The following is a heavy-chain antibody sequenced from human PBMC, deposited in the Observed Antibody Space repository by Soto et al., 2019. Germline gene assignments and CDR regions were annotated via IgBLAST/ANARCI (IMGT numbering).Heavy chain of an antibody. J-gene: IGHJ5*02. D-gene: IGHD2-15*01. Sequence: ASVKVSCKASGGTFSSYGISWVRQAPGQGLEWMGWISAYNGNTNYAQKLQGRVTMTTDTSTSTAYMELRSLRSDDTAVYYCARDYDIVVVVAATVGFDPWGQGTLVTVSS. CDR3: ARDYDIVVVVAATVGFDP. CDR2: ISAYNGNT. CDR1: GGTFSSYG. V-gene: IGHV1-18*01.